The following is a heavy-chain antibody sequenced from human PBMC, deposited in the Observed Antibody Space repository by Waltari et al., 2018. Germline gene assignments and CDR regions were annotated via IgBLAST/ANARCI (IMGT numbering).Heavy chain of an antibody. J-gene: IGHJ4*02. CDR3: ARDGELSGAIPFDY. CDR2: IKGDGNVK. D-gene: IGHD1-26*01. CDR1: GFRFNTYW. Sequence: EVRLMESGGGLVQPGGSLSLSCSASGFRFNTYWMRWVRQAPGKGLEWVANIKGDGNVKHYVDSVRGRFTISRDNARSSLYLQMDSLRAEDTAVYYCARDGELSGAIPFDYWGQGTLVTVSS. V-gene: IGHV3-7*01.